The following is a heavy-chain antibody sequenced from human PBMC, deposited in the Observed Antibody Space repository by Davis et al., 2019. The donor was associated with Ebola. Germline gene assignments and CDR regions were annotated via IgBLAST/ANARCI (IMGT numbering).Heavy chain of an antibody. CDR2: MFNGGST. CDR3: ARGTGVVSDY. J-gene: IGHJ4*02. V-gene: IGHV4-59*01. Sequence: MPSETLSLTCTVSGGSISNYYWTWIRQPPGKGLEWIGYMFNGGSTNYNPSLKSRVTISLDTSKNQFSLMLTSVTAADTAVYYCARGTGVVSDYWGQGTLVTVSS. CDR1: GGSISNYY. D-gene: IGHD3/OR15-3a*01.